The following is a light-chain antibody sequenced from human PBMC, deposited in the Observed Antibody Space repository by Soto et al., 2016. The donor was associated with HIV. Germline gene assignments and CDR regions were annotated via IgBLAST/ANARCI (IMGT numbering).Light chain of an antibody. J-gene: IGLJ3*02. CDR3: QAWDISNGVV. Sequence: SYELTQPPSVSVSPGQTASIICSGDTLGKKYTSWYQQKPGQSPVLVIYQDKKRPSGIPERFSGSNSRNTATLTIRGTQAMDEADYYCQAWDISNGVVFGGGTTVTVL. V-gene: IGLV3-1*01. CDR1: TLGKKY. CDR2: QDK.